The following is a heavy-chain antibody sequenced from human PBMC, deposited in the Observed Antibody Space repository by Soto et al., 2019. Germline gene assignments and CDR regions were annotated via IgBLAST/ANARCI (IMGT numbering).Heavy chain of an antibody. V-gene: IGHV4-4*02. Sequence: QVQLQESGLGLVKPSGTLSLTCGVFGGSISNSNWWTWVRQPPGKGLEWIGEIYHTGSTNYNSSLMSRVTISLDKPNNQFSLKLSSVTAADTAVYYCAHRPIVGAAIWGQGTLVTVSS. CDR2: IYHTGST. CDR1: GGSISNSNW. CDR3: AHRPIVGAAI. J-gene: IGHJ4*02. D-gene: IGHD1-26*01.